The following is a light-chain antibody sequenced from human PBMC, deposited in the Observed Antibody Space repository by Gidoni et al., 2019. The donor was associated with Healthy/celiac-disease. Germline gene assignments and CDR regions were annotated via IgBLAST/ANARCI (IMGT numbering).Light chain of an antibody. CDR3: QQRSNWPPEVT. CDR2: DAS. CDR1: QSVSRY. J-gene: IGKJ4*02. V-gene: IGKV3-11*01. Sequence: EIVLTQSPATRSLSPGERSTLSCRASQSVSRYLAWYQQKPGQAPRLLIYDASNRATGLPARFSGSGSGTDFTLTISSLEPEDFAVYYCQQRSNWPPEVTFXGXTKVEIK.